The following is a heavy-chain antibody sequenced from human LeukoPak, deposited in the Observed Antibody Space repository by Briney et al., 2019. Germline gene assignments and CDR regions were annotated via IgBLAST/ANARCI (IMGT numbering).Heavy chain of an antibody. V-gene: IGHV4-34*01. CDR3: ARGRFWSGYSPVDY. CDR2: INHSVST. Sequence: LETLSLTCAVYGGSFSGYYWSWIRQPPGKGLEWIGEINHSVSTNYNPSLKSRVTISVDTSKNQFSLKLSSVTAADTAVYYCARGRFWSGYSPVDYWGQGTLVTVSS. J-gene: IGHJ4*02. CDR1: GGSFSGYY. D-gene: IGHD3-3*01.